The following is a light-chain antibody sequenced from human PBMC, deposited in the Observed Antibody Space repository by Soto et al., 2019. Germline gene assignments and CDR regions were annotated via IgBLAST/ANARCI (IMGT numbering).Light chain of an antibody. V-gene: IGKV1-8*01. CDR2: AAS. CDR3: HQYYSYPYT. J-gene: IGKJ3*01. CDR1: QGISSY. Sequence: AIRMTQSPSSFSASTGDRVTITCRASQGISSYLAWYQQKPGKAPKILIYAASTLQSGFPSRFSGSGSGTDFTLTISCLQSEDFATYYCHQYYSYPYTFGPGTKVDIK.